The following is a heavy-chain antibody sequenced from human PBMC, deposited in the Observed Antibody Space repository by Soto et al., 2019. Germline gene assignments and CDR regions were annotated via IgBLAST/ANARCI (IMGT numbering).Heavy chain of an antibody. CDR2: TYYRSKWYN. Sequence: SQTLSLTCAISGDSVSINSAACNLIRQSPSRGLEWLGRTYYRSKWYNDYAVSVKSRITINPDTSKNQFSLQLNSVTPEDTAVYYCARLWGITGTTWYYYGMDVWGQGTTVTVSS. CDR3: ARLWGITGTTWYYYGMDV. V-gene: IGHV6-1*01. J-gene: IGHJ6*02. CDR1: GDSVSINSAA. D-gene: IGHD1-7*01.